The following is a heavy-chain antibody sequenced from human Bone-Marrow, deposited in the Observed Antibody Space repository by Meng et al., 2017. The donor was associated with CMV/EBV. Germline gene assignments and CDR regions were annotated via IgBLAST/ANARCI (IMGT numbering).Heavy chain of an antibody. Sequence: ASVKVSCKASGYTFTGYHIHWVRQAPGQGLEWMGWINPNSGGTHYAQKFQGRVTMTRDTSISTAYMELSRLRSDDTAVYYCARDGYYSSSSDVDYWGQGTLVTVSS. CDR1: GYTFTGYH. D-gene: IGHD6-6*01. CDR3: ARDGYYSSSSDVDY. CDR2: INPNSGGT. V-gene: IGHV1-2*02. J-gene: IGHJ4*02.